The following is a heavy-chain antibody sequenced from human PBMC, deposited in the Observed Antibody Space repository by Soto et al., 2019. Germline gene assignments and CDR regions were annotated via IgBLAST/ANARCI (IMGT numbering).Heavy chain of an antibody. CDR1: GFTFNTYG. V-gene: IGHV3-33*08. CDR3: ARADCTGAYCYSWHCNSGVDV. J-gene: IGHJ6*02. CDR2: IWYDGSNK. Sequence: QVQLVESGGGVVQPGGSLRLSCTTSGFTFNTYGMHWVRQAPGKGLEWVAIIWYDGSNKYYADSVKGRFTISRDNSKNTLYLQMNSLRAEDTALYYCARADCTGAYCYSWHCNSGVDVWGQGTTVTVSS. D-gene: IGHD2-15*01.